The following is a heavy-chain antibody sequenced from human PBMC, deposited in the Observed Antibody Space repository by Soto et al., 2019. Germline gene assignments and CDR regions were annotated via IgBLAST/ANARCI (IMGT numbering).Heavy chain of an antibody. CDR3: ASILGYCSGGSCYYYGMDV. CDR1: GYSFTSYW. V-gene: IGHV5-10-1*01. J-gene: IGHJ6*02. CDR2: IDPSDSYT. D-gene: IGHD2-15*01. Sequence: PGESLKISCKGSGYSFTSYWISWVRQMPGKGLEWMGRIDPSDSYTNYSPSFQGHVTISADKSISTAYLQWSSLKASDTAMYYFASILGYCSGGSCYYYGMDVWGQGTTVTSP.